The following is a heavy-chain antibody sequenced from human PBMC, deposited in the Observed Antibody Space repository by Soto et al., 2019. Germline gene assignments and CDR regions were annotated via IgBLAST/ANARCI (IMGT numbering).Heavy chain of an antibody. CDR2: IYYSGST. Sequence: SETLSLTCTVSGGSVSSGSYYWSWIRQPPGKGLEWIGYIYYSGSTNYNPSLKSRVTISVDTSKNQFSLKLSSVTAADTAVYYCARDWDSTGGWFDPWGQGTLVTVSS. CDR3: ARDWDSTGGWFDP. V-gene: IGHV4-61*01. CDR1: GGSVSSGSYY. J-gene: IGHJ5*02. D-gene: IGHD1-26*01.